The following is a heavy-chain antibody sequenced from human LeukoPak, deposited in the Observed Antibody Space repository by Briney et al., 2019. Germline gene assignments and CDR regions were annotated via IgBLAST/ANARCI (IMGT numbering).Heavy chain of an antibody. Sequence: GGSLRLSCAASGFPLRTYVMTWVRQAAGKGLEWVSTISGSGGSTYYADSVKGRFTISRDNSKNTLYPEMNSLRVDDTATYFCMRSDYGGLVDPWGQGTLVTVSS. V-gene: IGHV3-23*01. CDR3: MRSDYGGLVDP. D-gene: IGHD4-17*01. CDR1: GFPLRTYV. CDR2: ISGSGGST. J-gene: IGHJ5*02.